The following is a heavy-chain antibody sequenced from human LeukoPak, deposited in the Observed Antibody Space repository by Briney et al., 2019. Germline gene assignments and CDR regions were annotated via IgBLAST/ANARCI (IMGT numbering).Heavy chain of an antibody. J-gene: IGHJ6*02. V-gene: IGHV4-59*01. CDR1: GGSISSYY. CDR3: ARRHAGMDV. Sequence: SQTLSLTCTVSGGSISSYYWSWIRQPPGKGLEWIGYIYYSGSTNYNPSLKSRVTISVDTSKNQFSLKLSSVTAADTAVYYCARRHAGMDVWGQGTTVTVSS. CDR2: IYYSGST.